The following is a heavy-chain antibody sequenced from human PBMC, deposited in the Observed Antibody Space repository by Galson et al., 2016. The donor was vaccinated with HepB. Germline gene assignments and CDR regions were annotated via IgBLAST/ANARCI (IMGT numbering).Heavy chain of an antibody. D-gene: IGHD1-1*01. Sequence: SLRLSCAASGFTVSSNYMSWVRQAPGKGLEWVSVIYSGGSTYYADSVKGRFTISRDNSKNTLYLQMNSLRAEDTAVYYCARASRTGDRYYFDYRGQGTLVTVSS. J-gene: IGHJ4*02. V-gene: IGHV3-53*01. CDR2: IYSGGST. CDR3: ARASRTGDRYYFDY. CDR1: GFTVSSNY.